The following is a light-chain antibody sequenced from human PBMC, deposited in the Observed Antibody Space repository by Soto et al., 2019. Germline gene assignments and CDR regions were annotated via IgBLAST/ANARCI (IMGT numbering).Light chain of an antibody. J-gene: IGKJ1*01. CDR2: RAS. V-gene: IGKV3-20*01. Sequence: EIVLTQSPGTLSLSPGERATLSCRASQSVSSSYLAWYQHKPGQAPRLLIYRASNRAAGIPDRFSGSGSGTDFTLTISRLEPEDFATYFCQQYDSFSPWTFGQGTKVEIK. CDR1: QSVSSSY. CDR3: QQYDSFSPWT.